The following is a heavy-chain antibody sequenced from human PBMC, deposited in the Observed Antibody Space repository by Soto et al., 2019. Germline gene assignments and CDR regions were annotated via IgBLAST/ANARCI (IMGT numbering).Heavy chain of an antibody. V-gene: IGHV3-48*02. CDR1: GFTFSSYS. Sequence: EVQLVESGGGLVQPGGSLRLSCAASGFTFSSYSMNWVRQAPGKGLEWVSYISSSSSTIYYADSVKGRFTISRDNAKNSMYLPMNSLRDEDTDVYYCARDRGDGYNWGLFDYYYYGMDVWGQGTTVTVSS. CDR3: ARDRGDGYNWGLFDYYYYGMDV. CDR2: ISSSSSTI. J-gene: IGHJ6*02. D-gene: IGHD5-12*01.